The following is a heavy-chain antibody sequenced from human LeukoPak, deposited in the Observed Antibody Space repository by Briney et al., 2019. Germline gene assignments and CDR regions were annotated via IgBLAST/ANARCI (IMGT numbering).Heavy chain of an antibody. V-gene: IGHV4-59*01. CDR1: GGSISSYY. Sequence: SETLSLTCTVSGGSISSYYWSWIRQPPGKGLEWIGYIYYSGSTNYNPSLKSRVTISVDTSKNQFSLKLSSVTAADTAVYYCARSRRYYFDYWGQGTLVTVSS. J-gene: IGHJ4*02. CDR2: IYYSGST. CDR3: ARSRRYYFDY.